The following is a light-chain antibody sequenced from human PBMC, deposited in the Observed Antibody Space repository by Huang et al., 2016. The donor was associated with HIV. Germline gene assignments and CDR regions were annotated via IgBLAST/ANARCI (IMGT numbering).Light chain of an antibody. Sequence: IQLTQSPSSLSASVGDRVMITCRASQGINNYLAWYQQKPGKAPNLLIYSTSALQSGVPSRFIGSGTGTVFILTISGLQPEDFATYYCQQFHSYPWTFGQGTKVDIK. CDR1: QGINNY. CDR2: STS. V-gene: IGKV1-9*01. J-gene: IGKJ1*01. CDR3: QQFHSYPWT.